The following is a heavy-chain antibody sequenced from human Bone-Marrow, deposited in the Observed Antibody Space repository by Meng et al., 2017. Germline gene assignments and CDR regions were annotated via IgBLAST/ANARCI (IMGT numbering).Heavy chain of an antibody. J-gene: IGHJ4*02. Sequence: QVQLVQSGAEVEKPGASVKVSCKASGYTFTSYAMHWVRQAPGQRLERMGWINAGNGNTKYSQKFQGRVTITRDTSASTAYMELSSLRSEDTAVYYCARGNTYYDILTIDYWGQGTLVTVSS. CDR2: INAGNGNT. CDR1: GYTFTSYA. D-gene: IGHD3-9*01. CDR3: ARGNTYYDILTIDY. V-gene: IGHV1-3*01.